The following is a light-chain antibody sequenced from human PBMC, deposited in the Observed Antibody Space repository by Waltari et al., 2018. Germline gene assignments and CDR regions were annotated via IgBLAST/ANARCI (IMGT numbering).Light chain of an antibody. CDR2: DVS. V-gene: IGKV3-11*01. CDR3: HQRSTWPWT. J-gene: IGKJ1*01. CDR1: QSVNTF. Sequence: EIVLTQSPATLSLSPGERATLSCRASQSVNTFLAWYQQKPGQAPRLLIYDVSNRATGTPARFSGSGSGTDFTLTISTLEPEDFAVYYCHQRSTWPWTFGQGTKVEIK.